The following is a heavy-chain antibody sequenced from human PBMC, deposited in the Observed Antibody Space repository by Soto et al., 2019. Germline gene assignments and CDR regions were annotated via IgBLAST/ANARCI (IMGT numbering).Heavy chain of an antibody. J-gene: IGHJ6*02. V-gene: IGHV1-2*02. D-gene: IGHD2-15*01. CDR3: ARGKYCSGGSCYGGNYYGMDV. CDR2: INPNSGGT. Sequence: EASVKVSCKASGYTFTGYYMHWVRQAPGQGLEWMGWINPNSGGTNYAQKFQGRVTMTRDTSISTAYMELSRLRSDDTAVYYCARGKYCSGGSCYGGNYYGMDVWGQGTTVTVSS. CDR1: GYTFTGYY.